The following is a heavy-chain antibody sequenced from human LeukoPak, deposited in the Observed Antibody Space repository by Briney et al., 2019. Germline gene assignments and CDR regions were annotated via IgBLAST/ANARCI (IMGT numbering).Heavy chain of an antibody. V-gene: IGHV3-21*01. CDR3: ARDRGDRSGWTPFDY. CDR2: ISSSSSYI. D-gene: IGHD6-19*01. J-gene: IGHJ4*02. CDR1: GFTFSSYS. Sequence: NSGGSLRLSCAASGFTFSSYSMNWVRLAPGKGLEWVSSISSSSSYIYYADSVKGRFTISRDNAKNSLYLQMNSLRAEDTAVYYCARDRGDRSGWTPFDYWGQGTLVTVSS.